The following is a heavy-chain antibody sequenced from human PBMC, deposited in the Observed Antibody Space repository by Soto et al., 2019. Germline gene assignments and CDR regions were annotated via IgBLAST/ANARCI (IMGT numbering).Heavy chain of an antibody. V-gene: IGHV4-34*02. Sequence: QVQLQQWGAGLLKPSETLSLTCAVYGGSFSDYFWTWIRQSPGKGLEWIGDINHRGNTSYNPSLKSRVTISLDTSKNQFSLSLSSVTAADTAVYYCARILVGAFDFWGQGALVTVSS. CDR3: ARILVGAFDF. J-gene: IGHJ4*02. CDR1: GGSFSDYF. D-gene: IGHD1-26*01. CDR2: INHRGNT.